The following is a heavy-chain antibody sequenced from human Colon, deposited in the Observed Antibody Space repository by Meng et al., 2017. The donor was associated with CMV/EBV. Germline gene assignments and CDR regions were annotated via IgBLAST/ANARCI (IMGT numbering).Heavy chain of an antibody. D-gene: IGHD3-10*01. V-gene: IGHV4-39*07. CDR2: IYYNGTT. CDR1: GGSIRISTYY. J-gene: IGHJ4*02. Sequence: SETLSLTCTVSGGSIRISTYYWAWIRQPPGRGLEWIGSIYYNGTTYHNPSLKSRVSISVDTSKNQFSLKLGSVTAADTAVYYCAKGDMVRGVIDYWGQGILVTVSS. CDR3: AKGDMVRGVIDY.